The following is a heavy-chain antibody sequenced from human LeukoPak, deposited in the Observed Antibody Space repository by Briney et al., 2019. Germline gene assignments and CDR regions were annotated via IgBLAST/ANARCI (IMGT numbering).Heavy chain of an antibody. CDR2: MNPNSGHT. Sequence: ASVKVSCKASGGTFNSDAISWVRQAPGQGLEWMGWMNPNSGHTGYAQKFQGRVTMTRNTSISTAYMELSSLRSEDTAVYYCARDNGGTAMAYYSYFYMDVWGKGTTVTISS. CDR3: ARDNGGTAMAYYSYFYMDV. CDR1: GGTFNSDA. D-gene: IGHD5-18*01. J-gene: IGHJ6*03. V-gene: IGHV1-8*02.